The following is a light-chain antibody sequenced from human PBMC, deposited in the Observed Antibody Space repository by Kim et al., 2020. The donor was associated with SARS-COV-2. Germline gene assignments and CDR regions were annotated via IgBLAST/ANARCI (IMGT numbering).Light chain of an antibody. J-gene: IGKJ2*01. CDR3: QQSYSNPPYT. V-gene: IGKV1-39*01. Sequence: ASIGDRVTITCRASQSISSYLNWYQQKPGKAPKLMIYAASSLQSGVPSRFSGSGSGTDFTLTISSLQPEDFATYYCQQSYSNPPYTFGQGTKLEI. CDR2: AAS. CDR1: QSISSY.